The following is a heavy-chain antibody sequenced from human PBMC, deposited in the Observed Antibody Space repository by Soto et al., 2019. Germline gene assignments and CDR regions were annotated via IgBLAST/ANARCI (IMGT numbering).Heavy chain of an antibody. J-gene: IGHJ6*02. CDR2: KSYDGSNK. Sequence: PGGSLRLSCAASGFTFSSYAMHWVRQAPGKGLEWVAVKSYDGSNKYYAESVKGRFTISRDNSKNKLYLQMNSLRAEDKAVYYCARPNPVARAQLVDNDGMDVWGQGTTVTVSS. V-gene: IGHV3-30-3*01. D-gene: IGHD6-6*01. CDR1: GFTFSSYA. CDR3: ARPNPVARAQLVDNDGMDV.